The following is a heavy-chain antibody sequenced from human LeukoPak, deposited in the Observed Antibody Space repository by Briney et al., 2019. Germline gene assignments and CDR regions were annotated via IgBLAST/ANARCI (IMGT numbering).Heavy chain of an antibody. CDR2: IYYTGST. Sequence: PSETLSLTCTVSGGSISNYYWSWIRQPPGKGLEWIGYIYYTGSTNYNPSLKSRVTISVDTSKNQLSLKLRSVSSADTAIYYCARGFGGQEVYDYWGPGTLVTVSS. CDR1: GGSISNYY. CDR3: ARGFGGQEVYDY. J-gene: IGHJ4*02. D-gene: IGHD2-15*01. V-gene: IGHV4-59*01.